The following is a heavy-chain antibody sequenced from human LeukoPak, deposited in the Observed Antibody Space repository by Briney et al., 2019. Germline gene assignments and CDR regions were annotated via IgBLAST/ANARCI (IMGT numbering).Heavy chain of an antibody. Sequence: SETLSLTCTVSGGAISSYYWSWIRQPPGKGLEWIGYIYYSGSTNYNPSLKSRVTISVDTSKNQFSLKLSSVTAADTAVYYCARTTDTAMAQGYWYFDLWGRGTLVTVSS. V-gene: IGHV4-59*08. J-gene: IGHJ2*01. CDR1: GGAISSYY. D-gene: IGHD5-18*01. CDR2: IYYSGST. CDR3: ARTTDTAMAQGYWYFDL.